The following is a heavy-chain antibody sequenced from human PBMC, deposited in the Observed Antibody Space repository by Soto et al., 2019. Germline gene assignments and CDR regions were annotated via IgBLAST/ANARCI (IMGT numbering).Heavy chain of an antibody. CDR1: GGSIHSRYW. D-gene: IGHD3-10*01. J-gene: IGHJ4*02. CDR3: ARDQNGSGNYYTRYFDY. Sequence: SETLSLTCAVSGGSIHSRYWWSWVRQSPGKGLEWIGEIYHSGSTNYNPSLKSRVTISVDKSKNQFSLNLSSVTAADTAVYYCARDQNGSGNYYTRYFDYWGQGTLVTVSS. V-gene: IGHV4-4*02. CDR2: IYHSGST.